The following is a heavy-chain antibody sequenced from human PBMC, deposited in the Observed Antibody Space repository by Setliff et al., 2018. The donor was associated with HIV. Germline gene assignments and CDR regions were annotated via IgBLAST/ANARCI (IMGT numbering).Heavy chain of an antibody. V-gene: IGHV4-61*08. CDR1: GGSISSGGYY. Sequence: SETLSLTCTVSGGSISSGGYYWSWIRQHPGKGLEWIGYIHYSGRTNYNPSLKSRVTLSVDTSKNQFSLRLSSVTAADTAVYYCAGGVVALAGKYYYYYMDVWGKGTTVTVSS. J-gene: IGHJ6*03. CDR2: IHYSGRT. CDR3: AGGVVALAGKYYYYYMDV. D-gene: IGHD6-19*01.